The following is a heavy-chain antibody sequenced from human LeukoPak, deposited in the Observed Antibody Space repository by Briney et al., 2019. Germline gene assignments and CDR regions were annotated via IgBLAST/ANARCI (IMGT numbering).Heavy chain of an antibody. CDR3: ARVRNSNGYDF. Sequence: GGSLRLSCEASGFTFSVPSMDWIRQAPGKGPEWVSRIYSDGGITKYAESVKGRFTSSRDNARNTLYLQMNSLRAEDTAVYYCARVRNSNGYDFSGQETMVIVSS. D-gene: IGHD2-21*01. V-gene: IGHV3-74*03. CDR1: GFTFSVPS. J-gene: IGHJ3*01. CDR2: IYSDGGIT.